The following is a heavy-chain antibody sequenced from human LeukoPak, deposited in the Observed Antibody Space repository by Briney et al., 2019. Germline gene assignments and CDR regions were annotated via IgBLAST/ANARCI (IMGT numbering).Heavy chain of an antibody. CDR1: GFTFSSYA. J-gene: IGHJ3*02. Sequence: PGGSLRLSCAASGFTFSSYAMSWVRQAPGKGQEWVSAISGSGGSTYYADSVKGRFTISRDNSKNTLYLQMNSLRAEDTAVYYCAKSFLHGSRYYDSSGFPDDAFDIWGQGTMVTVSS. CDR2: ISGSGGST. D-gene: IGHD3-22*01. CDR3: AKSFLHGSRYYDSSGFPDDAFDI. V-gene: IGHV3-23*01.